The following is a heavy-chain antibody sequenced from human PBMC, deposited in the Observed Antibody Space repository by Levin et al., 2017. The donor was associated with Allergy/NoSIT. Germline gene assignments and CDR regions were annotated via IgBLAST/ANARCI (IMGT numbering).Heavy chain of an antibody. V-gene: IGHV3-30*18. D-gene: IGHD3-16*01. Sequence: PSGGSLRLSCAASGFTFSNYAMYWVRLAPGKGLEWVAGISYGGSNKYYADSVKGRFTISRDNSKNTVYLQMNSLRAEDTAVFYCAKERDSGAYIYWGQGTLVTVSS. CDR1: GFTFSNYA. J-gene: IGHJ4*02. CDR3: AKERDSGAYIY. CDR2: ISYGGSNK.